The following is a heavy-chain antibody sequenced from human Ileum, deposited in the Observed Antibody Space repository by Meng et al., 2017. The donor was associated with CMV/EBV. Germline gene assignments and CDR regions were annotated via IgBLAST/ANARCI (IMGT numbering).Heavy chain of an antibody. CDR3: GKDGFVVAGAYYYGMDV. CDR1: VFIFISYA. J-gene: IGHJ6*02. Sequence: SCAASVFIFISYAMSWVRQAPGKGLAWVSVIYIGSSIITYADSVKGRFTISRDDSKNTLYLQMTSLRVEDTAIYYFGKDGFVVAGAYYYGMDVWGQGTAVTVSS. D-gene: IGHD6-19*01. V-gene: IGHV3-23*03. CDR2: IYIGSSII.